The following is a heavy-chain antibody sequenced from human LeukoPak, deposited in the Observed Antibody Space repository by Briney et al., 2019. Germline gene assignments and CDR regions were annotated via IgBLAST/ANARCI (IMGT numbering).Heavy chain of an antibody. CDR1: GYTFTNYY. CDR2: INPSGGST. D-gene: IGHD3-10*01. V-gene: IGHV1-46*01. CDR3: ARDGYYYGSGTGY. J-gene: IGHJ4*02. Sequence: ASVTVSCKASGYTFTNYYMHWVRQAPGQGREGMGIINPSGGSTSYAQKFQGRVTVTRDTSTSTVYMELSSLRSEDTAVYYCARDGYYYGSGTGYWGQGTLVTVSS.